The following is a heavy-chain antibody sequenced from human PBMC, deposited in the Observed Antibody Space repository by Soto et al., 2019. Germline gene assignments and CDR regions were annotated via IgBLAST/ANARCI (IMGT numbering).Heavy chain of an antibody. CDR1: GLTFTSSA. D-gene: IGHD3-22*01. V-gene: IGHV1-58*01. CDR3: AADPYYYDSSGYYPDWYFDL. Sequence: GASVKVSCKASGLTFTSSAVQWVRQARGQRLEWIGWIVVGSGNTNYAQKFQERVTITRDMSTSTAYMELSSLRSEDTAVYYCAADPYYYDSSGYYPDWYFDLWGRGTLVTVSS. J-gene: IGHJ2*01. CDR2: IVVGSGNT.